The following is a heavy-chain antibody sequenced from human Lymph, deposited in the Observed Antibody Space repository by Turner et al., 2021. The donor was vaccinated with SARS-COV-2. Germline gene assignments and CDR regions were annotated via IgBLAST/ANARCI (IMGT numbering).Heavy chain of an antibody. D-gene: IGHD6-6*01. Sequence: EVQLLESGGGLVQRGGSLRLSCAASGFSFSSYATSWVRQAPGKGLEWVSAISGSGGSTYYADSVKGRFTISRDNSKNTLYLQMNSLRAEDTAVYYCANLYSSSAAGDPWGQGTLVTVSS. J-gene: IGHJ5*02. CDR1: GFSFSSYA. CDR3: ANLYSSSAAGDP. V-gene: IGHV3-23*01. CDR2: ISGSGGST.